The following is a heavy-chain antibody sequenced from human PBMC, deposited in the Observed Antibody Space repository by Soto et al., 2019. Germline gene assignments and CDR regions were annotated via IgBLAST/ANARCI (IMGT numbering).Heavy chain of an antibody. V-gene: IGHV4-34*01. J-gene: IGHJ6*02. CDR3: ARGGGLRFLEWLSSDYYYYYGMDV. D-gene: IGHD3-3*01. CDR1: GGSFSGYY. Sequence: NPSETLSLTCAVYGGSFSGYYWSWIRQPPGKGLEWIGEINHSGSTNYNPSLKSRVTISVDTSKNQFSPKLSSVTAADTAVYYCARGGGLRFLEWLSSDYYYYYGMDVWGQGTTVTVSS. CDR2: INHSGST.